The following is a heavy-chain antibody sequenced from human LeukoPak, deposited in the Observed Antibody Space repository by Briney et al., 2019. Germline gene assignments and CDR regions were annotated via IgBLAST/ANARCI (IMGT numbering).Heavy chain of an antibody. CDR3: ARESYDRSGNYPRDFDS. CDR2: ISSGSIYA. V-gene: IGHV3-21*01. CDR1: GFTFSRHG. D-gene: IGHD3-22*01. Sequence: GGSLRLSCAASGFTFSRHGMNWVRQAPGKGLEWISSISSGSIYAHYSDSVEGRFSISRDDANSFLYLQMSSLRAQDTGVYFCARESYDRSGNYPRDFDSWGQGTLVTVSS. J-gene: IGHJ4*02.